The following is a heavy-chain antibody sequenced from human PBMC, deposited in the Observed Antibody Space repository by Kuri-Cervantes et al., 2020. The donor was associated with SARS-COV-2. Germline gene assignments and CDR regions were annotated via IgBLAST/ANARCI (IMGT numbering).Heavy chain of an antibody. V-gene: IGHV4-59*01. D-gene: IGHD1-26*01. Sequence: SATLSLTCSVSGGSISRYYWGWIRQPPGKGLEWIGYFYSSGVTNYNPSLKSRITVSVDTSKNQLSLILSSVTAEDTAVYYCARDNVLFSGSGFDYWVQGTLVTVSS. CDR2: FYSSGVT. CDR3: ARDNVLFSGSGFDY. CDR1: GGSISRYY. J-gene: IGHJ4*02.